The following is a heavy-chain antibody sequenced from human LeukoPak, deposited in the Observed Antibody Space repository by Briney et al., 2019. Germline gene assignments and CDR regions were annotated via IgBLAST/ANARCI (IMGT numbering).Heavy chain of an antibody. CDR3: ARDLRDSSGRNMWYFDL. Sequence: PSQTLSLTCAVSGGSISTAGYYWSWIRQRPGKGLEWIGYVYNRGSTYYSPSLKSRVTISVDTSESQFSLKLTSVTAADTAVYYCARDLRDSSGRNMWYFDLWGRGTLVTVSS. CDR2: VYNRGST. J-gene: IGHJ2*01. V-gene: IGHV4-31*11. CDR1: GGSISTAGYY. D-gene: IGHD3-22*01.